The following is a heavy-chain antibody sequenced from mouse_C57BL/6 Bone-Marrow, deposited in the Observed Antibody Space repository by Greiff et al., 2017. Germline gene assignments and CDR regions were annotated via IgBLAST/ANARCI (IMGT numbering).Heavy chain of an antibody. J-gene: IGHJ2*01. CDR2: ISGGGGNT. Sequence: EVMLVESGGGLVKPGGSLKLSCAASGFTFSSYTMSWVRQTPEKRLEWVATISGGGGNTYYPDSVKGRFTISRDNAKNTLYLQMSSLRSEDTALYYCALRRTGYFDYWGQGTTLTVSS. V-gene: IGHV5-9*01. CDR3: ALRRTGYFDY. CDR1: GFTFSSYT.